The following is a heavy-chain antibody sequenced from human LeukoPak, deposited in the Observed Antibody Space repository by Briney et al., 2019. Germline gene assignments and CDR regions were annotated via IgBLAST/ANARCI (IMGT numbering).Heavy chain of an antibody. D-gene: IGHD2-15*01. Sequence: GSLRLSCAASGFTFSSYSMNWVRQAPGKGLEWVSSISSSSSYIYYADSVKGRFTISIDNAKNSLYLQMNSLRVEDTAVYYCALAAAASSFDYWGQGTLLTVSS. V-gene: IGHV3-21*04. J-gene: IGHJ4*02. CDR2: ISSSSSYI. CDR3: ALAAAASSFDY. CDR1: GFTFSSYS.